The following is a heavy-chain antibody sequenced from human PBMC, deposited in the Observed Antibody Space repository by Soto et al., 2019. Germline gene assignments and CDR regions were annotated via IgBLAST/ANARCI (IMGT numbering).Heavy chain of an antibody. D-gene: IGHD2-15*01. V-gene: IGHV4-39*01. Sequence: SETLSLTCTVSGGSISSSSYYWGWIRQPPGKGLEWIGSFYYIGSTYYNPSLKSRVTISVDTSKSQFSLKLSSVTAADTAVYYCARCSGGSCLYWGQGTLVTVSS. J-gene: IGHJ4*02. CDR1: GGSISSSSYY. CDR3: ARCSGGSCLY. CDR2: FYYIGST.